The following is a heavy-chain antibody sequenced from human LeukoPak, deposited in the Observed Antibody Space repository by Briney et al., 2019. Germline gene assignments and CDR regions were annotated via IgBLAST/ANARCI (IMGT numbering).Heavy chain of an antibody. CDR2: ISSSSSTI. D-gene: IGHD6-6*01. Sequence: PGGSLRLSCAASGFTFSSYSMNWVRQAPGKGLEWVSYISSSSSTIYYADSVKGRFTISRDNAKNSLYPQMNSLRAEDTAVYYCARELVMVSAQHAFDIWGQGTMVTVSS. CDR3: ARELVMVSAQHAFDI. J-gene: IGHJ3*02. CDR1: GFTFSSYS. V-gene: IGHV3-48*01.